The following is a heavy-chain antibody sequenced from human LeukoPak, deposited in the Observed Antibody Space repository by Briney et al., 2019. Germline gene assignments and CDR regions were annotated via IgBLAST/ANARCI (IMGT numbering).Heavy chain of an antibody. CDR2: IYYSGNT. CDR1: GASISTSSYY. Sequence: SETLSLTSSVSGASISTSSYYWGWIRQPPGKGLEWIGNIYYSGNTYSNPSLKSRITISVDTSKNQFTLKLSSVTAADTAVYYCASGYSGNGPYDYWGQGTLVTVSS. D-gene: IGHD5-12*01. CDR3: ASGYSGNGPYDY. V-gene: IGHV4-39*01. J-gene: IGHJ4*02.